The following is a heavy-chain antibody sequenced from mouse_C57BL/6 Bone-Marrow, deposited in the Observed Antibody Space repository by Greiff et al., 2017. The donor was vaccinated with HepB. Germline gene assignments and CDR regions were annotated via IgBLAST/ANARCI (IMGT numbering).Heavy chain of an antibody. V-gene: IGHV1-80*01. CDR1: GYAFSSYW. CDR2: IYPGDGDT. J-gene: IGHJ4*01. D-gene: IGHD2-3*01. Sequence: QVQLKESGAELVKPGASVKISCKASGYAFSSYWMNWVKQRPGKGLEWIGQIYPGDGDTNYNGKFKGKATLTADKSSSTAYMQLSSLTSEDSAVYFCARYPPLYDGYSYYYAMDYWGQGTSVTVSS. CDR3: ARYPPLYDGYSYYYAMDY.